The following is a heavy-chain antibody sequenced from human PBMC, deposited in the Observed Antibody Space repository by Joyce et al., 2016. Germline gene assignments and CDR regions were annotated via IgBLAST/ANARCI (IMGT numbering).Heavy chain of an antibody. CDR2: INPSGGSP. CDR3: ARQMHDVGGYEAFDP. J-gene: IGHJ5*02. CDR1: GYIFTRFY. D-gene: IGHD5-12*01. V-gene: IGHV1-46*01. Sequence: QVQLVQSGAEMKRPGASVKVSCKTSGYIFTRFYMHWVRQAPGQGLEWMGIINPSGGSPTYAPKFRDRVTMTRDTTTTTVYLEMSSLRPEDTAVYYCARQMHDVGGYEAFDPWGQGTL.